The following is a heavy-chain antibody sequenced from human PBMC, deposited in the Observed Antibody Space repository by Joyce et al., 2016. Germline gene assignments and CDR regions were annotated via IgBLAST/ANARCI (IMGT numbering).Heavy chain of an antibody. Sequence: EVQLVQSGAEVKKPGATVKISCKVSGYTFTDYYMHWVQQAPGKGLEWMGRVEPEDGETLDAEKFQGSVTIAAGTSTDTAYMELSSQRSEDTAVYYCATVDYYYGSGTPRDYYYYMDVWGKGTTVTVSS. D-gene: IGHD3-10*01. CDR1: GYTFTDYY. CDR3: ATVDYYYGSGTPRDYYYYMDV. J-gene: IGHJ6*03. CDR2: VEPEDGET. V-gene: IGHV1-69-2*01.